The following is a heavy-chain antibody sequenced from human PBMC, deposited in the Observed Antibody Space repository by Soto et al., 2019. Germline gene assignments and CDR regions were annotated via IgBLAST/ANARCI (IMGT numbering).Heavy chain of an antibody. D-gene: IGHD5-12*01. CDR3: ARGRGGLTLYYFDY. V-gene: IGHV3-33*01. Sequence: GGSLRLSCAASGFTFSSYGMHWVRQAPGKGLEWVAVIWYDGSNKYYADSVKGRFTISRDNSKNTLYLQMNSLRAEDTAVYYCARGRGGLTLYYFDYWGQGTLVTVSS. J-gene: IGHJ4*02. CDR2: IWYDGSNK. CDR1: GFTFSSYG.